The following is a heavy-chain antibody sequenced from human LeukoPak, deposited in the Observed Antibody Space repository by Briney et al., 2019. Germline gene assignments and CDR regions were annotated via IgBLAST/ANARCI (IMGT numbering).Heavy chain of an antibody. CDR3: GRHLYGGNSAIDY. J-gene: IGHJ4*02. D-gene: IGHD4-23*01. Sequence: GEPLKTSSKGSGYTFTIYCSAWVRQIPGKGLEWMGIMYPGDSDTRYSPSFQGQVTISVDKSISTAYLQWSSLKASDTAMYYCGRHLYGGNSAIDYWGQGTLVTVSS. CDR1: GYTFTIYC. V-gene: IGHV5-51*01. CDR2: MYPGDSDT.